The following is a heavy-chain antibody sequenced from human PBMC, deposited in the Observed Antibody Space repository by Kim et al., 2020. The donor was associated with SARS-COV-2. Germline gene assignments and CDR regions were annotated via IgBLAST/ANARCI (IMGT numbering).Heavy chain of an antibody. V-gene: IGHV3-23*01. D-gene: IGHD2-15*01. CDR2: LSSNGDNT. CDR3: AKNSGSSIYSGLGY. J-gene: IGHJ4*01. Sequence: GGSLRLSCAASGFSFSSYAMSWVRQAPGKGLEWVSSLSSNGDNTYYADSVKGRFTISRDNSRNTLNLQMNSLRAEDTAVYYCAKNSGSSIYSGLGYWGQG. CDR1: GFSFSSYA.